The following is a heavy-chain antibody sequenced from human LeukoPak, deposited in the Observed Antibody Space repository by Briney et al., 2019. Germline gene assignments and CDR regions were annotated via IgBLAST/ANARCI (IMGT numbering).Heavy chain of an antibody. J-gene: IGHJ5*02. D-gene: IGHD2-2*01. V-gene: IGHV4-59*12. CDR3: ARAPTPQKYCSSTSCPQGSFDP. CDR2: IYHSGST. CDR1: GGSISSYY. Sequence: PSETLSLTCTVSGGSISSYYWSWIRQPPGKGLEWIGYIYHSGSTYYNPSLKSRVTISVDRSKNQFSLKLSSVTAADTAVYYCARAPTPQKYCSSTSCPQGSFDPWGQGTLVTVSS.